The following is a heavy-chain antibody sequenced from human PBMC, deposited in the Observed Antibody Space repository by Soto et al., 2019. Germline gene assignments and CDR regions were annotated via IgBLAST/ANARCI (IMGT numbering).Heavy chain of an antibody. D-gene: IGHD5-18*01. J-gene: IGHJ4*02. V-gene: IGHV4-4*02. CDR3: ARGRRDGYKYPLDY. CDR1: GDSISSTNW. Sequence: ETLSLTCAVSGDSISSTNWWSWVRQPPGKGLEWIGEIYHSGSTNYNPSLKSRVTMSVDQSKNHFSLKLSSVTAADTAVYYCARGRRDGYKYPLDYWGQGTLVTVSS. CDR2: IYHSGST.